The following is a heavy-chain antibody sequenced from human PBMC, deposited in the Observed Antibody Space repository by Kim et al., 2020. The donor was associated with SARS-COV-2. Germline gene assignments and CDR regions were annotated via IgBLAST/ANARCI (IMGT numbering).Heavy chain of an antibody. Sequence: GGSLRLSCAASGFTFSSSTMNWVRQAPGKGLELVSSISTSSGNIYYEDSLKGRFTISRDNAKNSVYLQMNSLRAEDTAVYYCARGSGPIEYWGQGTLVTVSS. V-gene: IGHV3-21*01. CDR3: ARGSGPIEY. D-gene: IGHD3-3*01. CDR1: GFTFSSST. J-gene: IGHJ4*02. CDR2: ISTSSGNI.